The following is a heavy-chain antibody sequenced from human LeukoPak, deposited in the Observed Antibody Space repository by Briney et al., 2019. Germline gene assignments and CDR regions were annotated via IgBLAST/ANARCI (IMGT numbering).Heavy chain of an antibody. CDR1: GFTFSSSE. CDR2: ISSSSSYI. Sequence: GGSLRLSCGASGFTFSSSEMNWVRQAPGKGLEWVSSISSSSSYIYYADSVKGRFTISRDNAKNSLYLQMNSLRAEDTAVYYCARGSIGIVAGFDYWGQGTLVTVSS. D-gene: IGHD1-26*01. V-gene: IGHV3-21*01. CDR3: ARGSIGIVAGFDY. J-gene: IGHJ4*02.